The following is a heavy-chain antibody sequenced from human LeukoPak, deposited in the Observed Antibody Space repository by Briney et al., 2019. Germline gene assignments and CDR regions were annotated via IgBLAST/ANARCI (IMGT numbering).Heavy chain of an antibody. J-gene: IGHJ4*02. Sequence: SETLSLTCTVSGGSISSSSYYWGWIRQPPGKGLEWIGSIYYSGSTYHNPSLKSRVTISVDTSKNQFSLKLSSVTAADTAVYYCARFSGSYFFDYWGQGTLVTVSS. CDR3: ARFSGSYFFDY. CDR2: IYYSGST. CDR1: GGSISSSSYY. V-gene: IGHV4-39*07. D-gene: IGHD1-26*01.